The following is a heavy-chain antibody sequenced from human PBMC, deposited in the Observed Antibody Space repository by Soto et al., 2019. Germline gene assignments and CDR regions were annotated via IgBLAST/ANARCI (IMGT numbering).Heavy chain of an antibody. CDR2: SRNKANSYTI. J-gene: IGHJ6*02. CDR1: GFTFSDHY. D-gene: IGHD1-26*01. Sequence: EVQLVESGGGLVQPGGSLRLSCAASGFTFSDHYMDWVRQAPGKGLEWVGRSRNKANSYTIEYAASVKGRFTISRDDSKNSLYLQMNSLKTEDTAVYYCARTIAGGGRGMDVWGQGITVTVSS. CDR3: ARTIAGGGRGMDV. V-gene: IGHV3-72*01.